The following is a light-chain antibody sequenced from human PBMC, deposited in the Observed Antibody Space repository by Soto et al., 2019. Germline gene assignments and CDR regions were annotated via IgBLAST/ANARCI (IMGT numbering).Light chain of an antibody. Sequence: DIQMTQSPSTLSASVGDSVTITCRASQNIRNWLAWYQQKPGKAPNPLIYDASSLESGVPSRFSGSGSGTEFTLTISSLQPDDFATYYCQQYNSYPWTFGQGTKVEIK. CDR2: DAS. CDR3: QQYNSYPWT. J-gene: IGKJ1*01. CDR1: QNIRNW. V-gene: IGKV1-5*01.